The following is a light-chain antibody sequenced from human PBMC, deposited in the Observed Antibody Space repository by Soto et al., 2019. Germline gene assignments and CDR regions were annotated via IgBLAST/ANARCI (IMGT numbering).Light chain of an antibody. CDR2: EVT. J-gene: IGLJ2*01. V-gene: IGLV2-23*02. CDR3: CSYAGSSTMV. CDR1: NSDIGTYDI. Sequence: QSVLTQPASVSGSPGQSITISCTGSNSDIGTYDIVSWYQQHPDKAPKLMIYEVTKRPSGISYRFSASKSGNTASLTISGLQAEDEADYYCCSYAGSSTMVFGGGTKLRP.